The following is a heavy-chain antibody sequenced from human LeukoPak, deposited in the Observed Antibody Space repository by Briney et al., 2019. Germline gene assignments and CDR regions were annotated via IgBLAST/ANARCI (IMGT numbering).Heavy chain of an antibody. J-gene: IGHJ6*03. D-gene: IGHD1-14*01. CDR1: GGSISSYY. Sequence: SETLSLTCTVSGGSISSYYWSWIRQPPGKGLEWIGYIYYSGSTNYNPSLKSRVTISVDTSKNQFSLKLSSVTAADTAVYYCARNPEQYYYYYMDVWGKGTTVTISS. CDR2: IYYSGST. V-gene: IGHV4-59*08. CDR3: ARNPEQYYYYYMDV.